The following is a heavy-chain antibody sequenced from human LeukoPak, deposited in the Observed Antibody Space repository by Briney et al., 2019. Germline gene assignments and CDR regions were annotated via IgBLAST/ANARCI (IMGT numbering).Heavy chain of an antibody. Sequence: GGSLRLSCAASGCTFSSYSMNWVRQAPGKGLEWVSYISSSSSTIYYADSVKGRFTISRDNAKNSLSLQVNSLRDDDTAVYYCARDIPGAASAFDVWGQGTMVTVSS. CDR1: GCTFSSYS. V-gene: IGHV3-48*02. D-gene: IGHD2-2*01. J-gene: IGHJ3*01. CDR3: ARDIPGAASAFDV. CDR2: ISSSSSTI.